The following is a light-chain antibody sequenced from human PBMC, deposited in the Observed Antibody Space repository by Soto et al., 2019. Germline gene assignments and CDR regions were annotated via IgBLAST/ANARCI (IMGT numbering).Light chain of an antibody. CDR1: QSVSSSS. J-gene: IGKJ3*01. CDR2: GAS. CDR3: QQYGSSPLFT. Sequence: EIVLTQSPGTLSLSPGERATLSCRASQSVSSSSLSWYQQKPGPAPRLLIYGASSRATGIPDRFSGSGSGTAFTLTISRLEPEDFAVYYCQQYGSSPLFTFGPGTKVDIK. V-gene: IGKV3-20*01.